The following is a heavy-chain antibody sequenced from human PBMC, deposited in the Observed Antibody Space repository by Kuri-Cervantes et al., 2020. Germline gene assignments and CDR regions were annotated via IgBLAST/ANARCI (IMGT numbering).Heavy chain of an antibody. CDR3: ARGHDSSGYYWEA. J-gene: IGHJ5*02. D-gene: IGHD3-22*01. Sequence: SVKVSCKASGYTFTNYGISWVRQAPGQGLEWMGGIIPIFGTANYAQKFQGRVTITTDESTSTAYMELSSLRSEDTAVYYCARGHDSSGYYWEAWGQGTLVTVSS. V-gene: IGHV1-69*05. CDR2: IIPIFGTA. CDR1: GYTFTNYG.